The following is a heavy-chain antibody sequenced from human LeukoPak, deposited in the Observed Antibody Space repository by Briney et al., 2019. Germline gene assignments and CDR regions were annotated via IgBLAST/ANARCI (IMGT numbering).Heavy chain of an antibody. Sequence: GGSLRLSCAASGFTFSNFDMHWVRQAPGKGLEWVSYISSSGSTIYYADSVKGRFTISRDNAKNSLYLQMNSLRAEDTAVYYCARDGHAVAGTVYTVDVWGQGTTVTVSS. D-gene: IGHD6-19*01. J-gene: IGHJ6*02. CDR2: ISSSGSTI. V-gene: IGHV3-48*03. CDR3: ARDGHAVAGTVYTVDV. CDR1: GFTFSNFD.